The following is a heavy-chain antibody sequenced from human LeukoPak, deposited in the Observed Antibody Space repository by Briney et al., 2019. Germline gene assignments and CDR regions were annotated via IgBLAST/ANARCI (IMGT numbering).Heavy chain of an antibody. Sequence: GESLKISCKASGYSSTTYWIGWVRQMPGKGLEGRGIIYPSDSDTRYSPSIQGQVTISADKSISTAYLQWSSLKASDTALYYCARGTSGANYYYYMAVWGKGTTVIVSS. CDR1: GYSSTTYW. CDR3: ARGTSGANYYYYMAV. V-gene: IGHV5-51*01. J-gene: IGHJ6*03. CDR2: IYPSDSDT.